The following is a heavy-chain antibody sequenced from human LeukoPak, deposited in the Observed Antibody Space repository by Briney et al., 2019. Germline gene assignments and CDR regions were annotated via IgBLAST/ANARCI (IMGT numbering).Heavy chain of an antibody. CDR2: ISSNGGST. D-gene: IGHD6-13*01. J-gene: IGHJ6*02. CDR3: VKGRSTSIAAAGTVRMDV. CDR1: GFPFSSYW. Sequence: GGSLRLSCVASGFPFSSYWMTWVRQAPGKGLEYVSAISSNGGSTYYADSVKGRFTISRDNSKNTLYLQMSSLRAEDTAVYYCVKGRSTSIAAAGTVRMDVWGQGTTVTVSS. V-gene: IGHV3-64D*06.